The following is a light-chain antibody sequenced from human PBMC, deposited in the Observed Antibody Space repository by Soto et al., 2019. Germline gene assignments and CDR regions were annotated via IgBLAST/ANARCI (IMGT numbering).Light chain of an antibody. CDR1: QSVTST. Sequence: TQSPGTLSLSPGERATLSCRAVQSVTSTYMAWYQQKPGQAPRLLIYGVSTRATGIPARFSGSESGTEFTLTISSLQSEDFAVYYCQQYNDWPFTFGPGTKVDIK. V-gene: IGKV3-15*01. CDR2: GVS. CDR3: QQYNDWPFT. J-gene: IGKJ3*01.